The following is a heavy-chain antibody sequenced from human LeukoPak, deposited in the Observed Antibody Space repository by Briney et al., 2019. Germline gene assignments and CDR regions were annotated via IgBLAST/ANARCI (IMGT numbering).Heavy chain of an antibody. CDR2: IYHSGST. Sequence: KASETLSLTCTVSGYSTSSGYYWGWVRQPPGKGLEWIGSIYHSGSTYYNPSLKSRVTISVDTSKNQFSLKLSSVTAADTAVYYCAREISGSADYWGQGTLVTVSS. V-gene: IGHV4-38-2*02. CDR3: AREISGSADY. CDR1: GYSTSSGYY. D-gene: IGHD1-26*01. J-gene: IGHJ4*02.